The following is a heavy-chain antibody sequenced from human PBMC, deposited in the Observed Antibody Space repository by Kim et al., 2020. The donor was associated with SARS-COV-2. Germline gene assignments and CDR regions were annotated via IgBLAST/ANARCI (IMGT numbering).Heavy chain of an antibody. CDR3: ATGISGMDV. J-gene: IGHJ6*02. Sequence: SQTLSLTCAISGDSVSSNSAAWHWIRQSPSRGLEWLGRTYYRSKWSNDYRVSAKSRITINPDTSKNQFSLQLNSVTPEDTAVYYCATGISGMDVWGQGTTVTVSS. CDR1: GDSVSSNSAA. CDR2: TYYRSKWSN. D-gene: IGHD5-12*01. V-gene: IGHV6-1*01.